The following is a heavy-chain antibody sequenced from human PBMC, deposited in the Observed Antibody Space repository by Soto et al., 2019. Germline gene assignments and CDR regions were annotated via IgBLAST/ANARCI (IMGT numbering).Heavy chain of an antibody. CDR2: FDPEDGET. J-gene: IGHJ6*02. CDR3: ATDKGRMTTGNYYYGMDV. CDR1: GYTLTELS. Sequence: SVKVSCKVSGYTLTELSMHWVRQAPGKGLEWMGGFDPEDGETIYAQKFQGRVTMTEDTSTDTAYMELSSLRSEDTAVYYCATDKGRMTTGNYYYGMDVWGQGTTVTVSS. D-gene: IGHD4-17*01. V-gene: IGHV1-24*01.